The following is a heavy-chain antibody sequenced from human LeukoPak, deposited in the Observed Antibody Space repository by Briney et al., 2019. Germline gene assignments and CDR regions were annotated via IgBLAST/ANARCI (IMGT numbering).Heavy chain of an antibody. D-gene: IGHD3-22*01. V-gene: IGHV5-51*01. CDR1: GYSLTNYW. J-gene: IGHJ6*03. CDR2: IYPGDSDT. Sequence: ADSLKISCKGSGYSLTNYWIGWVRQMPRKGQERMGIIYPGDSDTKYSPSFQGRVTISADKSISTAYLQWSSLKASDTAMYYCARRIYDPSGDYMDVWGKGTTVTVSS. CDR3: ARRIYDPSGDYMDV.